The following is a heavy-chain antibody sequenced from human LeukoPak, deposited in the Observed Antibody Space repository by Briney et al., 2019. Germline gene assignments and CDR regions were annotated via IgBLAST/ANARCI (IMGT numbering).Heavy chain of an antibody. J-gene: IGHJ4*02. CDR3: ARDLSPGDTAMVEDY. CDR2: ISAYNGNT. D-gene: IGHD5-18*01. CDR1: GYTFTSYG. Sequence: GASVKVSCKASGYTFTSYGISWVRQAPGQGLEWMGWISAYNGNTNYAQKLQGRVTMTTDTSTSTAYMELRSLRSDDTAVYYCARDLSPGDTAMVEDYWGQGTLVTVSS. V-gene: IGHV1-18*01.